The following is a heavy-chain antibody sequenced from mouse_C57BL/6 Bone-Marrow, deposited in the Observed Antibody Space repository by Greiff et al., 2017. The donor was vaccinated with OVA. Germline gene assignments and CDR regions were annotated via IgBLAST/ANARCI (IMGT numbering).Heavy chain of an antibody. J-gene: IGHJ1*03. CDR3: ARLNCFPITTVAYWYFDV. CDR1: GYTFTSYW. Sequence: VQLQQPGAELVKPGASVKLSCKASGYTFTSYWMHWVKQRPGQGLEWIGMIHPNSGSTNYNEKFKSKATLTVDNSSSTAYMQLSSLTSEDAAVYYCARLNCFPITTVAYWYFDVWGTGTTVTVSS. D-gene: IGHD1-1*01. CDR2: IHPNSGST. V-gene: IGHV1-64*01.